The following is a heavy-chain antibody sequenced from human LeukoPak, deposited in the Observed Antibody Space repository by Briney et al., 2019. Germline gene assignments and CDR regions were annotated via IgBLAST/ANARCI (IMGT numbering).Heavy chain of an antibody. V-gene: IGHV4-34*01. CDR3: ARGRRWLRHDMDV. CDR2: INHSGST. CDR1: GFIVSNTY. Sequence: PGGSLRLSCAASGFIVSNTYMTWVRQAPGKGLEWIGEINHSGSTNYNPSLKSRVTISVDTSKNQFSLKLSSVTAADTAVYYCARGRRWLRHDMDVWGKGTTVTVSS. J-gene: IGHJ6*03. D-gene: IGHD5-12*01.